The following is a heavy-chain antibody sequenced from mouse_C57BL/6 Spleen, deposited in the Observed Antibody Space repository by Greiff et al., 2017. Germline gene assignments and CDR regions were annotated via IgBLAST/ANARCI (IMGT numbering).Heavy chain of an antibody. CDR3: ARDYDEYAMGY. Sequence: QVQLQQPGAELVKPGASVKLSCKASGYTFTSYWMHWVKQRPGQGLEWIGMIHPNSGSTNYNEKFKSKATLTVDKSSSTAYMQLSSLTSEDSAVYYCARDYDEYAMGYWGQGTSVTVSS. CDR1: GYTFTSYW. J-gene: IGHJ4*01. CDR2: IHPNSGST. D-gene: IGHD2-4*01. V-gene: IGHV1-64*01.